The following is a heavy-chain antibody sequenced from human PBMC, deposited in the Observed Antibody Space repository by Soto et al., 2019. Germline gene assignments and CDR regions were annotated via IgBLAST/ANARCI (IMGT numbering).Heavy chain of an antibody. CDR3: ARATYSSSSWFDH. D-gene: IGHD6-6*01. CDR2: INPNSGGT. CDR1: GYTFTGYY. Sequence: ASVKVSCKASGYTFTGYYMHWVRQAPGQGLEWMGWINPNSGGTNYAQKFQGRVTMTRDTSISTAYMELSRLRSDDTAVYYCARATYSSSSWFDHWGQGTLVTVSS. J-gene: IGHJ5*02. V-gene: IGHV1-2*02.